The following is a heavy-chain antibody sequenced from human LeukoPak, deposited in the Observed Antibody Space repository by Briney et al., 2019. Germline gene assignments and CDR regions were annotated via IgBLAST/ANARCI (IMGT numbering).Heavy chain of an antibody. Sequence: KGLEWLSSISSSSSYIYYAGSVKGRFTISRDNAKNSLYLQMNSLRAEDTAVYYCARDRFDPWGQGTLVTVSS. CDR2: ISSSSSYI. CDR3: ARDRFDP. V-gene: IGHV3-21*01. J-gene: IGHJ5*02.